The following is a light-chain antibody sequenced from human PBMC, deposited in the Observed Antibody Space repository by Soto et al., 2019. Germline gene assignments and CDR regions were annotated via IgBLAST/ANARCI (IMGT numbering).Light chain of an antibody. J-gene: IGKJ5*01. CDR1: QRMTSW. CDR3: QQYQTYAT. CDR2: DAS. V-gene: IGKV1-5*01. Sequence: GDRVTITCRASQRMTSWLAWYQQKPGKAPKALIYDASRLGSGVPSRFSGSGSGTEFTLTISSLQPDDFATYYCQQYQTYATFGQGTRLEIK.